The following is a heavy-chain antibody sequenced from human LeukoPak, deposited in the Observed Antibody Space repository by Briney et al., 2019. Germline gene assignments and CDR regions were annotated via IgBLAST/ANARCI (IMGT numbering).Heavy chain of an antibody. D-gene: IGHD3-22*01. J-gene: IGHJ4*02. V-gene: IGHV1-18*01. CDR1: GYTFTSYG. CDR3: ARGTYYYDSSGYYYARCLDY. CDR2: ISAYNGNT. Sequence: ASVKVSCKASGYTFTSYGISWVRQAPGQGLEWMGWISAYNGNTNYAQKLQGRVTMTTDTSTSTAYMELRSLRSDDTAVYYCARGTYYYDSSGYYYARCLDYWGQGTLVTVPS.